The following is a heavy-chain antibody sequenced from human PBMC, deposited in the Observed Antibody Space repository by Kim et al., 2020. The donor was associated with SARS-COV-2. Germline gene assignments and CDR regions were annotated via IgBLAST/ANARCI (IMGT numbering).Heavy chain of an antibody. Sequence: GGSLRLSCAASGFIFSNYAMHWVRQAPGKGLEWVAHICSDGSSTYYADSVKGRFTISRDNSKATVYLQGNSLRAEDTAMYYCVKGGYYAAWIAQEKWDRGTAVPVSS. CDR2: ICSDGSST. J-gene: IGHJ4*02. CDR1: GFIFSNYA. CDR3: VKGGYYAAWIAQEK. V-gene: IGHV3-30*02. D-gene: IGHD3-22*01.